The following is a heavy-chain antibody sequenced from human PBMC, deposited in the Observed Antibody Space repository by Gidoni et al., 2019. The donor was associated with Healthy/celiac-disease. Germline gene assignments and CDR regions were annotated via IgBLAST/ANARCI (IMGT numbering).Heavy chain of an antibody. J-gene: IGHJ6*02. Sequence: EVQLVESGGGLVQPGGSVRLSCAASGFTVSSNYMSWVRQAPGKGLEWVSVMYSGGSTYYADSVKGRFTISRDNSKNTLYLQMNSLRAEDTAVYYCARDWILGSYYYGMDVWGQGTTVTVSS. CDR3: ARDWILGSYYYGMDV. V-gene: IGHV3-66*01. CDR2: MYSGGST. CDR1: GFTVSSNY. D-gene: IGHD7-27*01.